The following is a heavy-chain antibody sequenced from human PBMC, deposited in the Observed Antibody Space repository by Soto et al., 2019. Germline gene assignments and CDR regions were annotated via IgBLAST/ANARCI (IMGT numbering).Heavy chain of an antibody. CDR2: ISAYNGNT. CDR3: ARDPYSSGLNDALDI. V-gene: IGHV1-18*01. Sequence: ASVKVSCKASGYTFTSYGISWVRQAPGQGLEWMGWISAYNGNTNYAQKLQGRVTMTTDTSTSTAYMELRSLRSDDTAVYYRARDPYSSGLNDALDIWGQGTMVTVSS. CDR1: GYTFTSYG. D-gene: IGHD6-19*01. J-gene: IGHJ3*02.